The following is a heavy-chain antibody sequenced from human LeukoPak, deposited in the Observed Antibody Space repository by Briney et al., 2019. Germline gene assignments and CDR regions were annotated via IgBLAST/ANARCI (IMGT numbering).Heavy chain of an antibody. D-gene: IGHD3-22*01. V-gene: IGHV1-8*01. CDR2: MNPNSGNT. J-gene: IGHJ5*02. CDR1: GYTFTSYD. CDR3: ARVRAYYYDSSGYYFSPNWFDP. Sequence: ASVKVSCKASGYTFTSYDINWVRQATGQGLEWMGWMNPNSGNTGYAQKFQGRVTMTRNTSTSTAYMELSSLRSEDTAVYYCARVRAYYYDSSGYYFSPNWFDPWGQGTLVTVSS.